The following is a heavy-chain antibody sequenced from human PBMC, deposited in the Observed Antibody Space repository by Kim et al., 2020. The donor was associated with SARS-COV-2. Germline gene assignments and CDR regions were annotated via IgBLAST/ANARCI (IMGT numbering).Heavy chain of an antibody. J-gene: IGHJ6*02. CDR2: ISGSGGST. CDR1: GFTFSSYA. D-gene: IGHD1-1*01. CDR3: AKALEDPGMGYYGMDV. V-gene: IGHV3-23*01. Sequence: GGSLRLSCAASGFTFSSYAMSWVRQAPGKGLEWVSAISGSGGSTYYADSVKGRFTISRDNSKNTLYLQMNSLRAEDTAVYYCAKALEDPGMGYYGMDVWGQGTTVTVSS.